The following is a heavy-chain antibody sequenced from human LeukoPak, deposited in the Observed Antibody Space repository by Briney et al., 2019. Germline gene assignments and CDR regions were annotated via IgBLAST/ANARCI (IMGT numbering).Heavy chain of an antibody. V-gene: IGHV3-49*04. J-gene: IGHJ3*02. CDR3: TRDPTGTGGSGFDI. Sequence: GGSLGLPCKASGFASGDYGMAGVPEASGKGLEWVGFIRSEPYGGTTEYAASVKGRFTISRDDSKSIAYLQMNSLKTEDTAVYYCTRDPTGTGGSGFDIWGQGTMVTVSS. CDR2: IRSEPYGGTT. CDR1: GFASGDYG. D-gene: IGHD1-1*01.